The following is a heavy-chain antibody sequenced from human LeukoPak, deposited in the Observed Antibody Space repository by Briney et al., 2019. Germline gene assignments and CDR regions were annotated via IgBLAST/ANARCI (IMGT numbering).Heavy chain of an antibody. CDR2: IYYSGST. CDR1: GGSISSSSYY. J-gene: IGHJ4*02. CDR3: GYDSSGYYSSFDY. V-gene: IGHV4-39*01. D-gene: IGHD3-22*01. Sequence: PSEILSLTCTVSGGSISSSSYYWGWIRQPPGKGLEWIGSIYYSGSTYYNPSLKSRVTISVDTSKNQFSLKLNSVTAADTAVYYCGYDSSGYYSSFDYWGQGTLVTVSS.